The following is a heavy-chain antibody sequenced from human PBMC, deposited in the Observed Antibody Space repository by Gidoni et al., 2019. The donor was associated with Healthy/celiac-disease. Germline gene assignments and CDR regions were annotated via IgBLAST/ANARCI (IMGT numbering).Heavy chain of an antibody. CDR2: IVVGSGNT. D-gene: IGHD4-17*01. Sequence: QMQLVQSGPEVKKPGTSVKVSCKASGFTFTSSAVQWVRQARRQRREWIGWIVVGSGNTNYAQKFQERVTITRDMSTSTAYMELSSLRSEDTAVYYCAAESDYEVDYWGQGTLVTVSS. CDR3: AAESDYEVDY. CDR1: GFTFTSSA. V-gene: IGHV1-58*01. J-gene: IGHJ4*02.